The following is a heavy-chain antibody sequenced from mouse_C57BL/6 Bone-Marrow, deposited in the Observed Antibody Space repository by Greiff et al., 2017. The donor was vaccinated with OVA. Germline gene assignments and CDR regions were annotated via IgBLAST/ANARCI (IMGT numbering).Heavy chain of an antibody. Sequence: QGVESGGGLVQPKGSLKLSCAASGFTFNTFAMHWVRQAPGKGLEWVARIRSKSSNYATYYADSVKDRFTISRDDSQSMLYLQMNNLKTEDTAMYYCVREGYYGSSHWYFDVWGTGTTVTVSS. D-gene: IGHD1-1*01. CDR1: GFTFNTFA. V-gene: IGHV10-3*01. J-gene: IGHJ1*03. CDR3: VREGYYGSSHWYFDV. CDR2: IRSKSSNYAT.